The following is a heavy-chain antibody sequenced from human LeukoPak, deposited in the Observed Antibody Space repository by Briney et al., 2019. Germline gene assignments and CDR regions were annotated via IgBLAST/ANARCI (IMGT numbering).Heavy chain of an antibody. V-gene: IGHV4-39*07. Sequence: SETLSLTCTVSGGSISSSSYYWGWIRQPPGKGLEWIGSIYYSGSTYYNPSLKSRVTISVDTSKNQFSLKLSSVTAADTAVYYCARDRTRIVVVPAAILGPHWFDPWGQGTLVTVSS. D-gene: IGHD2-2*02. CDR2: IYYSGST. CDR3: ARDRTRIVVVPAAILGPHWFDP. J-gene: IGHJ5*02. CDR1: GGSISSSSYY.